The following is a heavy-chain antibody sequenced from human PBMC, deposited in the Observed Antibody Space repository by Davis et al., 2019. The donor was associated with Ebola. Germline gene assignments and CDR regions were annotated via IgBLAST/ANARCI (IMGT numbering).Heavy chain of an antibody. Sequence: GGSLRLSCAASGFTVSSNYMSWVRQAPGKRLEWVSVIYSGGSTYYADSVKGRFTISRHNSKNTQYLQMNSLRAEDTAVYYCAGGTGDILLVPAAMPLDYWGQGTLVSVSS. CDR2: IYSGGST. J-gene: IGHJ4*02. CDR1: GFTVSSNY. V-gene: IGHV3-53*04. D-gene: IGHD2-2*01. CDR3: AGGTGDILLVPAAMPLDY.